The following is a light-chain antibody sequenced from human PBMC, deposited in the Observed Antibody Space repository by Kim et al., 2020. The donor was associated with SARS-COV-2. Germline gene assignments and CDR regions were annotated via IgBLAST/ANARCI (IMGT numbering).Light chain of an antibody. V-gene: IGLV3-1*01. CDR3: QAWDSSTAV. J-gene: IGLJ3*02. CDR2: QDS. Sequence: VSPGQIASITCSGDKLGDKYACWYQQKPGQSPVLVIYQDSKRPSGIPERFSGSNSGNTATLTISGTQAMDEADYYCQAWDSSTAVFGGGTQLTVL. CDR1: KLGDKY.